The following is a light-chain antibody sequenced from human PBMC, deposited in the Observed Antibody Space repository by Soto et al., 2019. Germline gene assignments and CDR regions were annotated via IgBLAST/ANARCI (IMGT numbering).Light chain of an antibody. Sequence: ELVLTQSPGTLSLSPGERATLSCRASQSVSSSYLDWYQQKPGQAPRLLLYGASSRATGIPDSFSCSGSETDFTLTISSLESEDFAVYYGQEEGSSPFTLGGGTKVESK. J-gene: IGKJ4*01. V-gene: IGKV3-20*01. CDR3: QEEGSSPFT. CDR1: QSVSSSY. CDR2: GAS.